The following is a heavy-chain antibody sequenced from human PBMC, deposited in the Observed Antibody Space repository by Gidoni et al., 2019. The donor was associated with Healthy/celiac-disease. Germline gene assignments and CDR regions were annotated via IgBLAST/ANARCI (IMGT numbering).Heavy chain of an antibody. J-gene: IGHJ3*02. D-gene: IGHD3-3*01. V-gene: IGHV1-2*04. Sequence: QVQLVQSGAEVKKPGASVKVACQASGYTFTGYYMHWVRQAPGQGLEWMGWINPNSGGTNYAQKFQGWVTMTRDTSISTAYMELSRLRSDDTAVYYCARGLDYDFWSGRDPDDAFDIWGQGTMVTVSS. CDR3: ARGLDYDFWSGRDPDDAFDI. CDR1: GYTFTGYY. CDR2: INPNSGGT.